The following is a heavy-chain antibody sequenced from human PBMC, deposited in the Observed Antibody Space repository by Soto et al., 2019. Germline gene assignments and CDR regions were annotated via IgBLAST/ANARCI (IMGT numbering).Heavy chain of an antibody. CDR3: ARDRGAFYGDYVVY. J-gene: IGHJ4*02. CDR1: GFTFSSYS. V-gene: IGHV3-21*01. CDR2: ISSSSSYI. D-gene: IGHD4-17*01. Sequence: GGSLRLSCAASGFTFSSYSMNWVRQAPGKGLEWVSSISSSSSYIYYADSVKGRFTISRDNAKNSLYLQMNSLRAEDTAVYYCARDRGAFYGDYVVYWGQGTLVTVSS.